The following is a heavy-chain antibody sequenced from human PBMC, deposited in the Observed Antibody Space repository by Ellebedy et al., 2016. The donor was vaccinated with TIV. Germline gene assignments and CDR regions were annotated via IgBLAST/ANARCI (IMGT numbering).Heavy chain of an antibody. J-gene: IGHJ4*02. Sequence: GESLKISCKVSGYDFTDYWIGWVRQMPGKGLESMGIIYPGDSDTRYSPSFEGQVTISVDKSIPTTYLEWSSLKASDTAMYYCVRHLGYADSEIDFWGQGTLVSVSS. CDR1: GYDFTDYW. CDR2: IYPGDSDT. CDR3: VRHLGYADSEIDF. V-gene: IGHV5-51*01. D-gene: IGHD4-17*01.